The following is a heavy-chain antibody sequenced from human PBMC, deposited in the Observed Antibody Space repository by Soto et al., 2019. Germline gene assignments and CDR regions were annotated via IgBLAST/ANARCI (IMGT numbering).Heavy chain of an antibody. CDR2: IYYSGST. CDR1: GGSVSSGIYY. V-gene: IGHV4-61*01. CDR3: ARDEGYCSSTSCYTGWFDP. Sequence: SETLSLTCTVSGGSVSSGIYYWIWIRQPPGKVLEWIGYIYYSGSTNYNPSLKSRVTISVDTSKNQFSLKLSSVTAADTAVYYCARDEGYCSSTSCYTGWFDPWGQGTLVTVSS. J-gene: IGHJ5*02. D-gene: IGHD2-2*02.